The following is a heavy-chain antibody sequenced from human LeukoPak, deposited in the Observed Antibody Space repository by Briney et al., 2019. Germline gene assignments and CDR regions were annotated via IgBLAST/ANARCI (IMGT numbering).Heavy chain of an antibody. CDR2: IIPIFGTA. CDR1: GGTFSSYA. Sequence: VASVKVSCKASGGTFSSYAISWVRQAPGQGLEWMGGIIPIFGTAKYAQKFQGRVTITADESTSAAYMELSSLRSEDTAVYYCARIPPEGPYYYYYGMDVWGKGTTVTVSS. CDR3: ARIPPEGPYYYYYGMDV. J-gene: IGHJ6*04. V-gene: IGHV1-69*13. D-gene: IGHD1-14*01.